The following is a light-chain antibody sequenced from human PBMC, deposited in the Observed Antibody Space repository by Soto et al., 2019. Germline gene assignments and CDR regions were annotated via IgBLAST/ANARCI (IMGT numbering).Light chain of an antibody. CDR1: QGLLHSNGYNY. CDR2: LGS. J-gene: IGKJ4*01. V-gene: IGKV2-28*01. Sequence: DIVMTQSPLSLPVTPGEPASISCRSSQGLLHSNGYNYLDWYLQKPGQSPQLLIYLGSIWASGVPDRFSGSGSATDFTLKISRVEAVDVGIYYCMQALQTPRTFGGGTKVEIK. CDR3: MQALQTPRT.